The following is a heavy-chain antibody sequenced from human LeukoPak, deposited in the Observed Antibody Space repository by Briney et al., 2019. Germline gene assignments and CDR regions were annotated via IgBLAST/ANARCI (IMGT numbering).Heavy chain of an antibody. J-gene: IGHJ4*02. D-gene: IGHD4-17*01. V-gene: IGHV3-48*03. CDR1: GFTFSSYE. CDR3: ARLTTMTTTGGPFDY. CDR2: ITSSGNTI. Sequence: GGSLRLSCAASGFTFSSYEMNWVRQGPGKGLEWVSYITSSGNTIYYADSVKGRFTISRDNAKNSLYLQMNSLRAEDTAVYYCARLTTMTTTGGPFDYWGQGTLVTVFS.